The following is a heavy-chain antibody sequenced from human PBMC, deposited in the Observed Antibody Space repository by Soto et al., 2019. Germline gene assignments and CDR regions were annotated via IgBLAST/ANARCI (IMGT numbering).Heavy chain of an antibody. V-gene: IGHV1-8*01. Sequence: QVPLVQSGAEVKKPGASVKVSCKTSGYTFNNYEIHWVRQAPGQGLQWMGRMNPNSVNTDYAQKFQGRMSLTWNTSISTAFMGLSALRPEDMAVYFCVRRQGIVFRPPRGMDVWGQGTTVIVSS. J-gene: IGHJ6*02. CDR1: GYTFNNYE. D-gene: IGHD2-15*01. CDR3: VRRQGIVFRPPRGMDV. CDR2: MNPNSVNT.